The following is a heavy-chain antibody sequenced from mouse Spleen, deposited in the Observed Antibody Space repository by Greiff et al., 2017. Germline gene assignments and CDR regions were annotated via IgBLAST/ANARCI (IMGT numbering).Heavy chain of an antibody. CDR2: ISSGGSYT. V-gene: IGHV5-9-3*01. Sequence: VESGGGLVKPGGSLKLSCAASGFTFSSYAMSWVRQTPEKRLEWVATISSGGSYTYYPDSVKGRFTISRDNAKNTLYLQMSSLRSEDTAMYYCARQDYGYSYFDYWGQGTTLTVSS. D-gene: IGHD1-2*01. CDR3: ARQDYGYSYFDY. J-gene: IGHJ2*01. CDR1: GFTFSSYA.